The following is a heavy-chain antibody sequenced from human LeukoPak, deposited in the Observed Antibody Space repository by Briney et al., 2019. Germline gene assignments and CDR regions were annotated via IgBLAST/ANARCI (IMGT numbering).Heavy chain of an antibody. CDR1: GFTVSSNY. CDR3: ARDRRYYDSSGYYLHWYFDL. D-gene: IGHD3-22*01. Sequence: GGSLRLSCAASGFTVSSNYMSWVRQAPGKGLKWVSVIYSGVSTYYADSVKGRFTISRDNSKNTLYLQMNSLRAEDTALYYCARDRRYYDSSGYYLHWYFDLWGRGTLVTVSS. CDR2: IYSGVST. V-gene: IGHV3-53*01. J-gene: IGHJ2*01.